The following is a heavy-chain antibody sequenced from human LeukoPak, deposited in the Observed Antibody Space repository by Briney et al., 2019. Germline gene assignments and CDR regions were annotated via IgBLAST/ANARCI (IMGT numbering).Heavy chain of an antibody. D-gene: IGHD4-17*01. CDR3: AREAGDYGNVLDY. V-gene: IGHV3-74*01. CDR1: GFTFSSYW. J-gene: IGHJ4*02. CDR2: INTDGSST. Sequence: GGSLRLSCAASGFTFSSYWMHWVRQAPGKGLVWVSRINTDGSSTTYADSVKGRFTISRDNAKNTLYLQMNSLRADDTAVYYCAREAGDYGNVLDYWGQGTLVTVSS.